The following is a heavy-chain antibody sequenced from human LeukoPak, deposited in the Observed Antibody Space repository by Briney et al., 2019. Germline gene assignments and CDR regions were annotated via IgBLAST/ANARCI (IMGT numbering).Heavy chain of an antibody. CDR2: INVDSGNT. J-gene: IGHJ4*02. Sequence: ASVKVSCKASGYTFTNYAMHWVRQAPGQRLEWMAWINVDSGNTKYSQEFQGRVTITRDTSASTAYMELSSLRSEDMAVYYCAVGDYYYDTRFDYWGQGTLVTVSS. CDR3: AVGDYYYDTRFDY. D-gene: IGHD3-22*01. CDR1: GYTFTNYA. V-gene: IGHV1-3*03.